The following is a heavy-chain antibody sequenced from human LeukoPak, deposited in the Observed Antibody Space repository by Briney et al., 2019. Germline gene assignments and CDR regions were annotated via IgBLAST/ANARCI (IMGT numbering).Heavy chain of an antibody. J-gene: IGHJ4*02. V-gene: IGHV1-69*04. D-gene: IGHD2-15*01. CDR3: ARDHCSPGTCLGGH. Sequence: SVKVSCKASGDTFITYTFSWVRQAPGQGLEWMGRIIPSLDISNYAQKFQGRVTLSADKATTTTYMELTSLRSEDTAIYYRARDHCSPGTCLGGHWGQGTLVTVSS. CDR1: GDTFITYT. CDR2: IIPSLDIS.